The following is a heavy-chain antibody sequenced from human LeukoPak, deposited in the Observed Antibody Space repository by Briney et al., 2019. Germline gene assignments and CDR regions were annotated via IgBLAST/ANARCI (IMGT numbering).Heavy chain of an antibody. V-gene: IGHV3-30-3*01. CDR3: ARENYGYFDY. D-gene: IGHD3-10*01. J-gene: IGHJ4*02. Sequence: GGSLRLSCAASGFTFSSYAMHWVRQAPGKGAEGVAVISYDGSNKYYADSVKGRFTISRDNSKNTLYLQMNSLRAEDTAVYYCARENYGYFDYWGQGTLVTVSS. CDR1: GFTFSSYA. CDR2: ISYDGSNK.